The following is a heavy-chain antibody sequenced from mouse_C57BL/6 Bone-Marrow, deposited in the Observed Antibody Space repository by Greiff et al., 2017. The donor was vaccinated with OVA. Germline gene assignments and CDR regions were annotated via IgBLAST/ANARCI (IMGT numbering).Heavy chain of an antibody. CDR1: GFTFSDYG. V-gene: IGHV5-17*01. Sequence: DVQLVESGGGLVKPGGSLKLSCAASGFTFSDYGMHWVRQAPEKGLEWVAYISSGSSTIYYADTVKGRFTISRDNAKNTLFLQMTSLRSEDTAMYYCARGLMGAYWGQGTLVTVSA. D-gene: IGHD3-1*01. J-gene: IGHJ3*01. CDR3: ARGLMGAY. CDR2: ISSGSSTI.